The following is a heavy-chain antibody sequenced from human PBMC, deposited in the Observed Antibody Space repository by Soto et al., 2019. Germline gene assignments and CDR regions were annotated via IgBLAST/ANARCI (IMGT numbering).Heavy chain of an antibody. J-gene: IGHJ5*02. V-gene: IGHV3-53*01. CDR3: ARSHSGSPPGWFDP. Sequence: GGSLRLSCAASGFTISSNYMSWVRQAPGKGLEWVSVIYSGGSTYYADSVKGRFTISRDNSKNTLYLQMNSLRAEDTAVYYCARSHSGSPPGWFDPWGQGTLVTVSS. CDR2: IYSGGST. CDR1: GFTISSNY. D-gene: IGHD1-26*01.